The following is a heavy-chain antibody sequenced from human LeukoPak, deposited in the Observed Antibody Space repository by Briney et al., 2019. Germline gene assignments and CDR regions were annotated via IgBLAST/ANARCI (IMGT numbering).Heavy chain of an antibody. CDR1: GDSISTSNSY. V-gene: IGHV4-39*01. D-gene: IGHD6-13*01. CDR2: IYYSGNT. Sequence: PSETLSLTCTVSGDSISTSNSYWGWIRQPPGKGLEWIGSIYYSGNTYYNASLKSRVTISVDTSKNQFSLKLTSVTAADTAVYYCARERGSSWYIHYYYYYYMDVWGKGTTVTVSS. J-gene: IGHJ6*03. CDR3: ARERGSSWYIHYYYYYYMDV.